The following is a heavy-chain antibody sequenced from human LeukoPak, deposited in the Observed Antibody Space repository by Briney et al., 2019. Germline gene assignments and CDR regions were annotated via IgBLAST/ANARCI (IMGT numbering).Heavy chain of an antibody. Sequence: ASVKVSCKASGYTFTGYYMHWVRQAPGQGLEWMGWINPNSGGTNYAQKFQGWVTMTRDTSISTAYMELSRLRSDDTAVYYCAREYGSGSARFDPWGQGTLVTVSS. J-gene: IGHJ5*02. D-gene: IGHD3-10*01. V-gene: IGHV1-2*04. CDR3: AREYGSGSARFDP. CDR1: GYTFTGYY. CDR2: INPNSGGT.